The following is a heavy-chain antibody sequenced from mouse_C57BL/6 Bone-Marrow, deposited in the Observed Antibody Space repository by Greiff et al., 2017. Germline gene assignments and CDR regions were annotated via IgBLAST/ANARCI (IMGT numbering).Heavy chain of an antibody. V-gene: IGHV5-9-1*02. CDR2: ISSGGDYI. J-gene: IGHJ2*01. Sequence: EVMLVESGAGLVKPGGSLKLSCAASGFTFSSYAMSWVRQTPEKRLEWVAYISSGGDYIYYADTVKGRFTISRDNARNTLYLQMSSLKSEDTSMYYCTRDDGYWDYWGQGTTLTVSS. D-gene: IGHD2-3*01. CDR1: GFTFSSYA. CDR3: TRDDGYWDY.